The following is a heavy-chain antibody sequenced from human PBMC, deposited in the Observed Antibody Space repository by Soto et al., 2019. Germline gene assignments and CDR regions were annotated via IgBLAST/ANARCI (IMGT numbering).Heavy chain of an antibody. Sequence: QVQLVQSGAEVKKPGSSVKVSCKASGGTFSSYTISWVRQAPGQGLEWMGRIIPIIGIANYAQKFQGRVTITADKSTSTAYMELSSLRSEDTAVYYCASLRLGELSPPLHYWGQGTLVTVSS. CDR3: ASLRLGELSPPLHY. J-gene: IGHJ4*02. D-gene: IGHD3-16*02. CDR2: IIPIIGIA. CDR1: GGTFSSYT. V-gene: IGHV1-69*02.